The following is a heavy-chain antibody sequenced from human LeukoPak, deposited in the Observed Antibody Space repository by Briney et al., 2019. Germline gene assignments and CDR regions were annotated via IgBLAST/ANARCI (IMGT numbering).Heavy chain of an antibody. CDR3: TTYGSNIAEYFER. Sequence: ASVKVSCKASGGIYRRYSITWVRQAPGQGLEWMGGIVPPLGTANYAQKFQGRVTITTDESTNTAYMELTSLTSEDAAVYYCTTYGSNIAEYFERWGQGTLVSVSS. D-gene: IGHD4-23*01. V-gene: IGHV1-69*16. CDR1: GGIYRRYS. J-gene: IGHJ1*01. CDR2: IVPPLGTA.